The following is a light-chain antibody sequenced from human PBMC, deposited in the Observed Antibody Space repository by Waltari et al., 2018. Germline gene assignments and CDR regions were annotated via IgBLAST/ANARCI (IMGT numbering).Light chain of an antibody. CDR2: DVS. V-gene: IGLV2-14*01. Sequence: QSALTQPASVSGSPGQSITISCTGTSSDVGRYTYVSWYQQHQGKVPKLLIFDVSNRPSGVSNRFFGSKSGNTASLTISGLQAEDESDYYCCSFTSRSTWVFGGGTKLTVL. CDR1: SSDVGRYTY. CDR3: CSFTSRSTWV. J-gene: IGLJ3*02.